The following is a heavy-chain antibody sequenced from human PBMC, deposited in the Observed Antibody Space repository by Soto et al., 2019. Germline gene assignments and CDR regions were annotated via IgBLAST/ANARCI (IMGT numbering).Heavy chain of an antibody. CDR3: ARARRRVSCWGGDCYSVEY. Sequence: QITLKESGPTLVKPTETLTLTCSFSGFSFSDGAVGVGWFRQSPGKAPEFLAICYWDDDNWYRPSLRTRLTAVHDTSANQVVLSTIPLAPLDTATYFCARARRRVSCWGGDCYSVEYWGQGILVSAPS. CDR1: GFSFSDGAVG. CDR2: CYWDDDN. D-gene: IGHD2-21*01. J-gene: IGHJ4*02. V-gene: IGHV2-5*02.